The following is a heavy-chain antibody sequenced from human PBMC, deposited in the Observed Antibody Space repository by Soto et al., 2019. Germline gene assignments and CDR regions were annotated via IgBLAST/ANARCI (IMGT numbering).Heavy chain of an antibody. CDR3: AKARSWFDAFDI. D-gene: IGHD6-13*01. J-gene: IGHJ3*02. V-gene: IGHV3-23*01. Sequence: EVQLLESGGGLVQPGGSLRLTCPASGFTFSSYVMSWVRQAPGKGLEWVSVISGSGGSTYYVDSVKGRFTISRDNSKNTLYLQMDSLRAEDTAVYYCAKARSWFDAFDIWGQGTMVTVSS. CDR2: ISGSGGST. CDR1: GFTFSSYV.